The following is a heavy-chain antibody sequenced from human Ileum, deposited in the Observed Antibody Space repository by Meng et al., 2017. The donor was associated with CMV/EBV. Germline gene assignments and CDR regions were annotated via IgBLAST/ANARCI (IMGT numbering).Heavy chain of an antibody. CDR2: IYYSGST. CDR3: ARARLRYCSSTSCRGRYKENWFDP. Sequence: YWSWIRQHPGKGLEWIGYIYYSGSTYYNPSLKSRVTISVDTSKNQFSLKLSSVTAADTAVYYCARARLRYCSSTSCRGRYKENWFDPWGQGTLVTVSS. CDR1: Y. V-gene: IGHV4-31*02. J-gene: IGHJ5*02. D-gene: IGHD2-2*01.